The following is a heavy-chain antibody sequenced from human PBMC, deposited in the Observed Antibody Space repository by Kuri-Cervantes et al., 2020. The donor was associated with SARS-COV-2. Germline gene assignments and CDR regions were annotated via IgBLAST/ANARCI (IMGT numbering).Heavy chain of an antibody. J-gene: IGHJ4*02. CDR3: ARGGSSGWYYFDY. CDR1: GFTFSSYS. CDR2: ISSSSSYI. Sequence: GESLKISCAASGFTFSSYSMNWVRQAPGKGLEWVSSISSSSSYIYYADSVKGRFTISRDNAKNSLYLQMNSLRAEDTAVYYCARGGSSGWYYFDYWGQGTPVTVSS. D-gene: IGHD6-19*01. V-gene: IGHV3-21*01.